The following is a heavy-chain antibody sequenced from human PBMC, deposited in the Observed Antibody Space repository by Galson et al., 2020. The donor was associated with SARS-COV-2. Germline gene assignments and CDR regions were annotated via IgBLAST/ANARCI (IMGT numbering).Heavy chain of an antibody. D-gene: IGHD3-3*01. V-gene: IGHV4-61*02. CDR3: ARGEFLEFYYYGMDV. Sequence: SETLSLTCTVSGASIRSGRYHWSWIRQPAGKGLESIGRIYTSGNTNYHPSLKSRVTISLDTSKNQFSMRLRSVTAADTAVYYCARGEFLEFYYYGMDVWGQGTTVTVSS. CDR1: GASIRSGRYH. CDR2: IYTSGNT. J-gene: IGHJ6*02.